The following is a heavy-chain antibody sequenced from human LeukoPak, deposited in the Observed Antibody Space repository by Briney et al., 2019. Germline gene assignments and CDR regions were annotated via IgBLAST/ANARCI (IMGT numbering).Heavy chain of an antibody. CDR2: IRSQANNYAT. V-gene: IGHV3-73*01. Sequence: GGSLRLSCAASGFTFSTSAIYWVRQASGKGLEWVGRIRSQANNYATAYAESVKGRFTISRDDSKYMAYLQMNSLKTEDSAVHYCHCEMITGGQGTLVTVSS. CDR1: GFTFSTSA. CDR3: HCEMIT. J-gene: IGHJ4*02. D-gene: IGHD3-16*01.